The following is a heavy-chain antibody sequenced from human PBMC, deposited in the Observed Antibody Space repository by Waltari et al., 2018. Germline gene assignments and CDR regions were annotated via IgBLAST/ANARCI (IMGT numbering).Heavy chain of an antibody. V-gene: IGHV1-69*12. CDR2: LFPIVGTA. D-gene: IGHD5-12*01. J-gene: IGHJ4*02. CDR3: ARDPGPRDGYFNFDY. Sequence: QVQLVQSGAEVKKPGSSVKVSCKASGGTFSSYAISWVRQAPGQGLEWMGGLFPIVGTANYAQKVKGRVTITADESTCTAFRVLSSLRSEDTAVYYCARDPGPRDGYFNFDYWGQGTLVTVSS. CDR1: GGTFSSYA.